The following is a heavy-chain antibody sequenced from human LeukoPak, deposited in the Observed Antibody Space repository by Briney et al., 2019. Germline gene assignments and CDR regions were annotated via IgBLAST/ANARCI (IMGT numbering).Heavy chain of an antibody. V-gene: IGHV3-53*01. Sequence: PGGSLRLSCAASGFTFRSYAMSWVRQAPGKGLECVSFLYTGGDTYYADSVKGRFTISRDNSKNTLYLQMNGLRAEDTAVYYCARGPGSRGIFDYWGQGTLVTVSS. CDR1: GFTFRSYA. CDR3: ARGPGSRGIFDY. CDR2: LYTGGDT. J-gene: IGHJ4*02. D-gene: IGHD3-10*01.